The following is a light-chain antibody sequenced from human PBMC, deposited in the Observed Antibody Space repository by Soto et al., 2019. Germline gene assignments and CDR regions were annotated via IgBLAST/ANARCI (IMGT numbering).Light chain of an antibody. Sequence: QSVLTQPPSASGTPGQRVTISCSGSSSNIGSNYVYWYQQLPGTAPKLLIYSNNQRPSGVPDRFSGSKSGTSASLAISGLRSEDEADYYCAAWDDSLSSVAFGGGTKLTVL. V-gene: IGLV1-47*02. CDR3: AAWDDSLSSVA. J-gene: IGLJ2*01. CDR1: SSNIGSNY. CDR2: SNN.